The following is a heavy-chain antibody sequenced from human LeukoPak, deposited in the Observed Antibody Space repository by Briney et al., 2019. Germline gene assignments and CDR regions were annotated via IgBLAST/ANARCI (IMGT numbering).Heavy chain of an antibody. CDR2: ISSSSSYI. Sequence: GGSLRLSCAASGFTFSSYSMNWVRQAPGKGLEWVSSISSSSSYIYYADSVKGRFTISRDNAKNSLYLQMNSLRAEDTAVYYCARVSGSSSPARSFDYWGQGTLVTVSS. CDR1: GFTFSSYS. J-gene: IGHJ4*02. CDR3: ARVSGSSSPARSFDY. V-gene: IGHV3-21*01. D-gene: IGHD6-13*01.